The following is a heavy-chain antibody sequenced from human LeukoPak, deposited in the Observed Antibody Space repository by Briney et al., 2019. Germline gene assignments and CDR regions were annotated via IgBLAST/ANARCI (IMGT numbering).Heavy chain of an antibody. CDR1: GFTFSSYA. Sequence: PGGSLRLSCAASGFTFSSYAMSWVRQAPGKGLEWVSAISGSGGSTYYADSVKGRFTISRDNSKNTLYLQMNSLRAEDTAVYYCAKSLDIEVVPAATMDGPGFDYWGQGTLVTVSS. V-gene: IGHV3-23*01. J-gene: IGHJ4*02. CDR3: AKSLDIEVVPAATMDGPGFDY. CDR2: ISGSGGST. D-gene: IGHD2-2*03.